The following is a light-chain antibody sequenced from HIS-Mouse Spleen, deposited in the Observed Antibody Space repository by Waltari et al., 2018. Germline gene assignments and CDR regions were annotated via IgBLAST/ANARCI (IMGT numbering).Light chain of an antibody. CDR1: SSNTASNY. CDR3: AAWDDSLSGHVV. V-gene: IGLV1-47*01. J-gene: IGLJ2*01. Sequence: QSVLTQPPSASGTPGQRVTISCSGSSSNTASNYVYWYQQLPGTAPKLLIYRNNQRPSGVPDRFSGSKSGTSASLAISGLRSEDEADYYCAAWDDSLSGHVVFGGGTKLTVL. CDR2: RNN.